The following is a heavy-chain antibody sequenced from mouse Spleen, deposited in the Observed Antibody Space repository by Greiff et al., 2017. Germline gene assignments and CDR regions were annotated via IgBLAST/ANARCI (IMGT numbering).Heavy chain of an antibody. CDR2: INSNGGST. CDR3: ARHYSLYYYAMDY. CDR1: GFTFSSYA. Sequence: EVHLVESGGGLVKPGGSLKLSCAASGFTFSSYAMSWVRQTPEKRLEWVAAINSNGGSTYYPDTVKDRFTISRDNAKNTLYLQMSSLRSEDTALYYCARHYSLYYYAMDYWGQGTSVTVSS. V-gene: IGHV5-6-2*01. J-gene: IGHJ4*01. D-gene: IGHD2-12*01.